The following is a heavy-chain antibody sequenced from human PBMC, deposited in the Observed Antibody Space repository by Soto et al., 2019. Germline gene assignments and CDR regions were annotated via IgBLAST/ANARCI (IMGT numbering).Heavy chain of an antibody. Sequence: QVQLQESGPGLVKPSQTLSLTCTVSGGSISSGGYYWSWIRQHPGKGLEWIGYIYYSGSTYYNPSLKSRVTISXXTXKXXFSLKLSSVTAADTAVYYCARTIVVVPAVVYGMDVWGQGTTVTVSS. CDR1: GGSISSGGYY. CDR2: IYYSGST. J-gene: IGHJ6*02. CDR3: ARTIVVVPAVVYGMDV. D-gene: IGHD2-2*01. V-gene: IGHV4-31*03.